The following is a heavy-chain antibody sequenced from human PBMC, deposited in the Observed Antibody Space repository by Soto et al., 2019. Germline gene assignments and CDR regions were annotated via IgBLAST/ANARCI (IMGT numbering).Heavy chain of an antibody. CDR2: VDPEDGET. D-gene: IGHD6-13*01. V-gene: IGHV1-24*01. CDR1: GYTLTELS. Sequence: ALVKGSRKVSGYTLTELSMHWVRQAPGNGLEWMGGVDPEDGETIYAQKFQGRVTMTEDRSTDTAYMDLSSLRSEDTVVYYCATGIAGAGHFDFWGQGTQVTVSS. CDR3: ATGIAGAGHFDF. J-gene: IGHJ4*02.